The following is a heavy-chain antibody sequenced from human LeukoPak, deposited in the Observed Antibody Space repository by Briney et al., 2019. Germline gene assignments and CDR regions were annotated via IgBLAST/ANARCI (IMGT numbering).Heavy chain of an antibody. CDR2: ISYDGTGK. J-gene: IGHJ4*02. V-gene: IGHV3-30*18. D-gene: IGHD6-13*01. CDR3: AKSLSGWWTPGLDY. Sequence: GGSLRLSCVASGFIFSSYGINWVRQAPGKGLEWVAVISYDGTGKYYTDSVKGRFTISRDRSTNTVSLEMNSLRPEDTAVYYCAKSLSGWWTPGLDYLGQGTLVTVSS. CDR1: GFIFSSYG.